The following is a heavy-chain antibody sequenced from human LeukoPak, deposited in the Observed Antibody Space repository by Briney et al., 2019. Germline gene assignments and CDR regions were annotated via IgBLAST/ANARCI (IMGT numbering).Heavy chain of an antibody. CDR2: ISGSGGST. V-gene: IGHV3-23*01. CDR1: GFTFSSYA. J-gene: IGHJ4*02. Sequence: GGSLRLSCAASGFTFSSYAMSWVRQAPGKGLEWVSAISGSGGSTYYADSVKGRFTISRDNSKNTLYLQMNSLRAEDTAVYYCAKADCSSTSCHFYFDYWGQGTLVTVSS. D-gene: IGHD2-2*01. CDR3: AKADCSSTSCHFYFDY.